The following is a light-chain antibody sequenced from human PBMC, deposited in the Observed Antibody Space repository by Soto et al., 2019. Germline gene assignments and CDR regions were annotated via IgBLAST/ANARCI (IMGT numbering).Light chain of an antibody. V-gene: IGKV1-9*01. CDR1: QGISSY. J-gene: IGKJ1*01. CDR2: AAS. CDR3: QQSYSSPQT. Sequence: IHLTESPSSLSASVGDRVTITCRASQGISSYLAWYQQKPGKAPKLLIYAASTLQSGVPSRFSGSGSGTDFTLTISSLQPEDFAIYYCQQSYSSPQTFGQGTKVDIK.